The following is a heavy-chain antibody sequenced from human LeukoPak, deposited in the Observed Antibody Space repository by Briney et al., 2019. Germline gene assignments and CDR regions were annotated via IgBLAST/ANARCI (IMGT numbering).Heavy chain of an antibody. CDR3: AKGGIQLWSY. J-gene: IGHJ4*02. CDR2: ISYDGSNK. Sequence: GGSLRLSCAASGFTFSSYWMSWVRQAPGKGLEWVAVISYDGSNKYYADSVKGRFTISRDNSKNTLYLQMNSLRAEDTAVYYCAKGGIQLWSYWGQGTLVTVSS. V-gene: IGHV3-30*18. CDR1: GFTFSSYW. D-gene: IGHD5-18*01.